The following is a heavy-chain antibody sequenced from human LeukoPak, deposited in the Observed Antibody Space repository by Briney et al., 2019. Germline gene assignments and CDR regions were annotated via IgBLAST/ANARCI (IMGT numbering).Heavy chain of an antibody. CDR1: GGSISSYY. D-gene: IGHD3-3*01. J-gene: IGHJ4*02. CDR3: ASHASPYYDFWSGYSTPTQSDY. CDR2: IYYSGST. V-gene: IGHV4-59*01. Sequence: PSETLSLTCTVSGGSISSYYWSWIRQPPGKGLEWIGYIYYSGSTNYNPSLKSRVTISVDTSKNQFSLKLSSVTAADTAVYYCASHASPYYDFWSGYSTPTQSDYWGQGTLVTVSS.